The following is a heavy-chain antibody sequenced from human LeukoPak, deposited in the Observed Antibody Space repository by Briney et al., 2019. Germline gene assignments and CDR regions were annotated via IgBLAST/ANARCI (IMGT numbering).Heavy chain of an antibody. CDR1: GGFISSYY. CDR2: IYYSGST. CDR3: ARLTVPLRFDP. D-gene: IGHD2-2*01. Sequence: SATLSLTCTVSGGFISSYYWSWIRPPPGKGLEWIGYIYYSGSTNYNHSLQSRVTISVDTSKNQVYLKLSSLRSADTAVYYCARLTVPLRFDPWGQGTMVTVSS. V-gene: IGHV4-59*01. J-gene: IGHJ5*02.